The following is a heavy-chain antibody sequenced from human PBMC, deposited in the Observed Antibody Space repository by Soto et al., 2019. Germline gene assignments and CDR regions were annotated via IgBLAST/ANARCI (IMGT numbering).Heavy chain of an antibody. CDR2: ISGSDGET. Sequence: GGSLRLSCVASGFSFGSYALTWVRQAPGKGLEWVSTISGSDGETFYADAVKGRFSISRDISQSTLYLQMNSLRADDTAIYYCARWSYLDYWVQGTRVTVSS. CDR3: ARWSYLDY. V-gene: IGHV3-23*01. CDR1: GFSFGSYA. D-gene: IGHD3-3*01. J-gene: IGHJ4*02.